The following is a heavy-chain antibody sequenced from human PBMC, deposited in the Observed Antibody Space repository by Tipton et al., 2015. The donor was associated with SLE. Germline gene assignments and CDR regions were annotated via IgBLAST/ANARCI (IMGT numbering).Heavy chain of an antibody. V-gene: IGHV4-39*07. CDR2: VSYLGST. Sequence: TLSLTCAVSGDSIRSHYWGWIRQPPGKGLEWSGGVSYLGSTSYNATLKSRVTISTDSSKNQFSLKLSSVTAADTAVYYCAREFLNPVTTVHYYFDLWGRGTLVTVSS. CDR3: AREFLNPVTTVHYYFDL. D-gene: IGHD4-11*01. J-gene: IGHJ2*01. CDR1: GDSIRSHY.